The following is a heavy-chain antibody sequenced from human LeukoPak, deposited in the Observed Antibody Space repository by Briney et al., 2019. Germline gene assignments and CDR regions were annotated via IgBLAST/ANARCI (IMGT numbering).Heavy chain of an antibody. CDR3: AKGHYGMDV. CDR2: ISPNTGGT. CDR1: GYRFTDHY. J-gene: IGHJ6*02. Sequence: ASVKVSCKASGYRFTDHYIYWGRQAPGQGLEWMGWISPNTGGTHYAQNFQGRVSMTRDTSISTAYKELGSLTSDDTAVYYCAKGHYGMDVWGQGTTVTVSS. V-gene: IGHV1-2*02.